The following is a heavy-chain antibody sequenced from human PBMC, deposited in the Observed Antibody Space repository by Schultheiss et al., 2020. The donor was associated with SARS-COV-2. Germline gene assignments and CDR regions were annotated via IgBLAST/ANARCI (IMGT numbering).Heavy chain of an antibody. J-gene: IGHJ4*02. CDR2: IYYSGSI. CDR3: ARDGYYDSSGYYHSDAFDI. Sequence: SETLSLTCTVSGASVTSYYWSWIRQPPGRGLEWIGFIYYSGSINHNPSLKSRVTISVDTSKNQFSLQLRSVTAADTAVYYCARDGYYDSSGYYHSDAFDIWGQGTLVTVSS. V-gene: IGHV4-59*02. CDR1: GASVTSYY. D-gene: IGHD3-22*01.